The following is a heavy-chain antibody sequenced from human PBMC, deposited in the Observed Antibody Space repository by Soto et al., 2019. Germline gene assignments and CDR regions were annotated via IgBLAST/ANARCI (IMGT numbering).Heavy chain of an antibody. CDR1: GYTFTGYY. D-gene: IGHD6-6*01. J-gene: IGHJ6*02. V-gene: IGHV1-2*04. CDR3: ARGGSSSGNYYYYGMDV. CDR2: INPNNGGT. Sequence: GASVKVSCKGSGYTFTGYYMHWVRQAPGQGLEWMGWINPNNGGTNYAQKFQGWVTMTRDTSISTAYMELSRLRSDDTALYYCARGGSSSGNYYYYGMDVWGQGTTVTVSS.